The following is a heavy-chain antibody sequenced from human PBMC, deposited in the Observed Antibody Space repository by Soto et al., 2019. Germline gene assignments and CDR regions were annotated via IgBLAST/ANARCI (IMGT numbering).Heavy chain of an antibody. J-gene: IGHJ4*02. V-gene: IGHV4-34*01. CDR3: ASAGDDSSDY. D-gene: IGHD3-22*01. CDR1: GGSFSGYY. Sequence: PSETLSLTCAVYGGSFSGYYWSWIRQPPGKGLEWIGEINHSGSTNYNPSLKSRVTISVDTSKNQFSLKLSSVTAADTAVYYCASAGDDSSDYWGQGTLVTVSS. CDR2: INHSGST.